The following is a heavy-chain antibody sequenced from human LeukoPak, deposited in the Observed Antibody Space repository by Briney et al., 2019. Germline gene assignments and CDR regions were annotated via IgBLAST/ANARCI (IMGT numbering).Heavy chain of an antibody. CDR3: ARSVRDDILTGFDY. Sequence: SETLSLTCTVSGGSISSYYWSWIRQPPGKGLEWIGYIYYSGSTNYNPSLKSRVTMSVDTSKNQFSLKLSSVTAADTAVYYCARSVRDDILTGFDYWGQGTLVTVPS. CDR2: IYYSGST. V-gene: IGHV4-59*01. J-gene: IGHJ4*02. CDR1: GGSISSYY. D-gene: IGHD3-9*01.